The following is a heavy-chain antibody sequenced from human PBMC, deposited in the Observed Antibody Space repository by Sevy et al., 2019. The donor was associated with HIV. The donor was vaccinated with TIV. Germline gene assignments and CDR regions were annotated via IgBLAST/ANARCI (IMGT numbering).Heavy chain of an antibody. J-gene: IGHJ6*02. Sequence: GGSLRLSCSASGFTFSSYAMHWVRQAPGKGLEYVSAISSNGGSTYYAGSVKGRFTISRDNSKNTLYLQMSSLRAEDTAVYYCVKDPGYCSSTSCPVTYYGMDVWGQGTTVTVSS. CDR2: ISSNGGST. CDR3: VKDPGYCSSTSCPVTYYGMDV. D-gene: IGHD2-2*01. CDR1: GFTFSSYA. V-gene: IGHV3-64D*06.